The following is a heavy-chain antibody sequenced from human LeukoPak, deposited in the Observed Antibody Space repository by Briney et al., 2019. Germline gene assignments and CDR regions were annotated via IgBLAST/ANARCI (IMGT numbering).Heavy chain of an antibody. Sequence: PGGSLRLSCVASGFTFNKYWMIWVRQAPGKGLEWVANVSREGNEKLYVDSVEGRFAISRDNAKNSLYLQMNSLRNEDTAVYYCVRDDGNRTGSTYYDAFDIWGQGTLVTVSS. CDR3: VRDDGNRTGSTYYDAFDI. J-gene: IGHJ3*02. CDR1: GFTFNKYW. D-gene: IGHD2/OR15-2a*01. V-gene: IGHV3-7*03. CDR2: VSREGNEK.